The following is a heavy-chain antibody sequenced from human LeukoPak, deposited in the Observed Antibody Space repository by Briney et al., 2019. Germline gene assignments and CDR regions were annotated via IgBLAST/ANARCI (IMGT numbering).Heavy chain of an antibody. CDR2: INPSGGST. J-gene: IGHJ6*03. Sequence: ASVKVSCKASGYTFTSYYMHWVRQAPGQGLEWMGIINPSGGSTSYAQKFQGRVTMTRDTSTSTVYMELSSLRSEDTAVYYCARAPRVVVPAAIFYVDVWGKGTTVTVSS. CDR1: GYTFTSYY. D-gene: IGHD2-2*02. CDR3: ARAPRVVVPAAIFYVDV. V-gene: IGHV1-46*01.